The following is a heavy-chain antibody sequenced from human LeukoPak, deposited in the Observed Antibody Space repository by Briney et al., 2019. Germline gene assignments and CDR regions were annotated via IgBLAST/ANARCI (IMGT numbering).Heavy chain of an antibody. CDR2: INHSGST. V-gene: IGHV4-34*01. J-gene: IGHJ4*02. Sequence: PPETLSLTCAVYGGSFSGYYWSWIRQPPGKGLEWIGEINHSGSTNYNPSLKRRVTISADTSKSQFSLKLSSVTAADTAVYFCARGSGYSGANYWGQGTLVTVSS. CDR3: ARGSGYSGANY. CDR1: GGSFSGYY. D-gene: IGHD2-15*01.